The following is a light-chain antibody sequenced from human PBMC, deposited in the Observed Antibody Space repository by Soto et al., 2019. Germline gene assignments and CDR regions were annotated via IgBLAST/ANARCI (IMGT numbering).Light chain of an antibody. V-gene: IGKV3-20*01. CDR1: YSVTSTY. CDR3: QQYSNSPFT. Sequence: EVVLTQSPGTLSLSPGERATLSCRTSYSVTSTYLAWYQQRPGQAPRLLIYATSSRATGIPVRFSGSGLARDFTLTINRLEPEDSAIYCCQQYSNSPFTFGQGTRLEIK. J-gene: IGKJ5*01. CDR2: ATS.